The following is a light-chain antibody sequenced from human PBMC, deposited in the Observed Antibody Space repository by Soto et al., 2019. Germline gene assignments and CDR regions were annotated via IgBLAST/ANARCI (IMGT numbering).Light chain of an antibody. V-gene: IGKV1-39*01. CDR2: AAS. Sequence: DIQMTQSPSSLSASIRDRVTITCRASQTISSYLNWYQQKSWKAPKLLIYAASSLQSGVPSTFSGSGSGTDFTLSISSLQPEDFATYYCEQSYRTPLTSGAGNKVEIK. J-gene: IGKJ4*01. CDR1: QTISSY. CDR3: EQSYRTPLT.